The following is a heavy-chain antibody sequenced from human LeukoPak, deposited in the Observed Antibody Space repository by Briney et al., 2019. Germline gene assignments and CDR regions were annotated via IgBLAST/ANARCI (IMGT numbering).Heavy chain of an antibody. V-gene: IGHV4-59*01. CDR1: GFTFSSYW. CDR3: ARCNSAYYFDY. CDR2: IYYSGST. Sequence: GSLRLSCAASGFTFSSYWMSWVRQAPGKGLEWIGYIYYSGSTNYNPSLKSRVTISVDTSKNQFSLKLSSVTAADTAVYYCARCNSAYYFDYWGQGTLVTVSS. D-gene: IGHD4-23*01. J-gene: IGHJ4*02.